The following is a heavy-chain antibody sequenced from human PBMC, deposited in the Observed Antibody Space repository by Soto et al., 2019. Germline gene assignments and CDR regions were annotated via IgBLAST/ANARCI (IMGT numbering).Heavy chain of an antibody. CDR1: GGSISSTSYY. CDR2: IYYSGST. J-gene: IGHJ4*02. D-gene: IGHD3-10*01. Sequence: QLQLQESGPGLVKPSETLSLTCTVSGGSISSTSYYWGWIRQPPGKGLEWIGSIYYSGSTYYSPSLKSRVTISVDTSKNLFALKLSSVTAADTAVYYCTRDVLLWFGELLNYFDYWGQGTLVTVSS. V-gene: IGHV4-39*02. CDR3: TRDVLLWFGELLNYFDY.